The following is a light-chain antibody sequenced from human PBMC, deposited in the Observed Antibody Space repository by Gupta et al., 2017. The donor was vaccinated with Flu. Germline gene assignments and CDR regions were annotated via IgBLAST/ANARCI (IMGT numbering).Light chain of an antibody. CDR1: SSDIGSNY. CDR3: AAWDDSLSVYV. V-gene: IGLV1-47*02. Sequence: QSVLSQPPSASGTPGQRVTISCSGSSSDIGSNYVTWYQQLPGTAPKLLIYSNNQRPSGVPDRFSGSKSGTSASLAISGLRSEDEAAYYCAAWDDSLSVYVLGTGTEVTVL. J-gene: IGLJ1*01. CDR2: SNN.